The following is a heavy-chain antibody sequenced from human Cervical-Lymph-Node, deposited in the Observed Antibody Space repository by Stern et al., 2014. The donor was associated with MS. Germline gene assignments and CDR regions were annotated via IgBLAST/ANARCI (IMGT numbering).Heavy chain of an antibody. J-gene: IGHJ4*02. CDR1: GFTFSSYS. CDR3: ARDYYFDY. V-gene: IGHV3-21*01. CDR2: ISSTGRNI. Sequence: EVQLVESGGGLVKPGGSLRLSCAASGFTFSSYSLNWVRLAPGQGVEWVSSISSTGRNIDYADSLKGRFTISRDSAKKSLYLQMNSLRAEDTAVYYCARDYYFDYWGQGALVTVSS.